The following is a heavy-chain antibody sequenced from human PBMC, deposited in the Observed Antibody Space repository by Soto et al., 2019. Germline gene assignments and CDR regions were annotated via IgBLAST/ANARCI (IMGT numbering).Heavy chain of an antibody. CDR2: INPSGGST. J-gene: IGHJ3*02. V-gene: IGHV1-46*01. D-gene: IGHD3-3*01. CDR3: ARETRDPNFWSGYYTGHDAFDI. CDR1: GYTFTSYY. Sequence: ASVKVSCKASGYTFTSYYMHWVRQAPGQGLEWMGIINPSGGSTSYAQKFQGRVTMTRDTSTSTVYMELSSLRSEDTAVYYCARETRDPNFWSGYYTGHDAFDIWGQGTMVTVSS.